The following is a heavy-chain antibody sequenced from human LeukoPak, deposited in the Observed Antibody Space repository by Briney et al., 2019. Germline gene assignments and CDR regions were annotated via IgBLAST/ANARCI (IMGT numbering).Heavy chain of an antibody. CDR2: IYYSGST. D-gene: IGHD2-15*01. CDR3: ARGVVVVAATWNWFDP. CDR1: GGSISSGGYY. V-gene: IGHV4-61*08. J-gene: IGHJ5*02. Sequence: PSETLSLTCTVSGGSISSGGYYWSWIRQHPGKGLEWIGYIYYSGSTNYNPSLKSRVTISVDTSKNQFSLKLSSVTAADTAVYYCARGVVVVAATWNWFDPWGQGTLVTVSS.